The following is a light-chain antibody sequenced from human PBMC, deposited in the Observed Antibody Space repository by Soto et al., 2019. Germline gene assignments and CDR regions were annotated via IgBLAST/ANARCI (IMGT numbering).Light chain of an antibody. CDR2: WAS. V-gene: IGKV4-1*01. CDR3: QQYYSTPIT. J-gene: IGKJ5*01. CDR1: QSVLYSSNNKNY. Sequence: DIVMTQSPDSLAVSLGERATINCKSSQSVLYSSNNKNYLAWYQQKPGQSPKLLIHWASTRESGVPDRFSGSGSGTDFTLTISRLQAEDVAVYYCQQYYSTPITFGQGTRLEIK.